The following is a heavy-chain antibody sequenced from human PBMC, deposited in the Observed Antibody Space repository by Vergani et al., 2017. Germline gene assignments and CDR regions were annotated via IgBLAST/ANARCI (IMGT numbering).Heavy chain of an antibody. CDR2: LSTTGGA. CDR1: GVYVTDYN. J-gene: IGHJ5*02. V-gene: IGHV4-4*09. CDR3: AGDTHSWQRADR. Sequence: QAQLQESGPGLVKPSETPSITCHVFGVYVTDYNCNWIRQAPGKGLEWIGSLSTTGGATHASHNPSLKSLVSISVDTSKRQFSLRLTSVTAADAAIYYCAGDTHSWQRADRWGQGLLVAVSS. D-gene: IGHD6-13*01.